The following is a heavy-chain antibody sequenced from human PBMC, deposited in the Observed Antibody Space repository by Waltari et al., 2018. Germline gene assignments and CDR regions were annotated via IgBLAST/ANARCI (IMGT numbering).Heavy chain of an antibody. CDR1: GFTFRTYF. CDR3: ARAKKIFGVVQDVFDM. J-gene: IGHJ3*02. V-gene: IGHV3-21*01. Sequence: EVQLVESGGGLVKPGGSLRLSCTASGFTFRTYFMNWVRQAPGKGLEWVSSISSDSSYSFYADSVKGRFTISRDNAENSLYLQMHSLRAEDTAVYYCARAKKIFGVVQDVFDMWGQGTMVTVSS. CDR2: ISSDSSYS. D-gene: IGHD3-3*01.